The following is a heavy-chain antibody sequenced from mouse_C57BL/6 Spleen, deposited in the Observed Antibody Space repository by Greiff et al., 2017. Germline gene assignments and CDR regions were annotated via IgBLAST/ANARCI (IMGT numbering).Heavy chain of an antibody. CDR1: GYTFTSYW. CDR2: IYPGSGST. Sequence: QVQLQQPGAELVKPGASVKMSCKASGYTFTSYWITWVKQRPGQGLEWIGDIYPGSGSTNYNEKLKSKATLTVDTSSSTAYMQLSSLTSEDSAVYYCARGYDGYDRAMDFWGQGTSVTVSS. CDR3: ARGYDGYDRAMDF. J-gene: IGHJ4*01. D-gene: IGHD2-3*01. V-gene: IGHV1-55*01.